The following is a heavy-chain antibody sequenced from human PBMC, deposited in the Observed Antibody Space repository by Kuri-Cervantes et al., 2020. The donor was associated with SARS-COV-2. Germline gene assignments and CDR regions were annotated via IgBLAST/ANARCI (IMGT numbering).Heavy chain of an antibody. CDR3: AREDVVPATLRGYYYNNGMDV. CDR2: IKPDGSDK. J-gene: IGHJ6*02. D-gene: IGHD2-15*01. V-gene: IGHV3-7*04. CDR1: GFSFSSYG. Sequence: GGSLRLSCAASGFSFSSYGMSWVRQAPGKGLEWVANIKPDGSDKYYVDSVKGRFTISRDNAKNSLYLQMNSLRPEDTAVYYCAREDVVPATLRGYYYNNGMDVWGQGTTVTVSS.